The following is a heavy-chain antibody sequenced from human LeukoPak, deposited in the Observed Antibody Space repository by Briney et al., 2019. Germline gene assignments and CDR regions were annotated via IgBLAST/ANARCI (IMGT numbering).Heavy chain of an antibody. V-gene: IGHV4-61*05. Sequence: PSETLSLTCTVSGGSISSSSYYWGWIRQPPGKGLEWIGYIYYSGSTNYNPSLKSRVTISVDTSKNQFSLKLSSVTAADTAVYYCAGGLTWSLYYWGQGTLVTVSS. J-gene: IGHJ4*02. CDR1: GGSISSSSYY. CDR2: IYYSGST. CDR3: AGGLTWSLYY. D-gene: IGHD3-16*01.